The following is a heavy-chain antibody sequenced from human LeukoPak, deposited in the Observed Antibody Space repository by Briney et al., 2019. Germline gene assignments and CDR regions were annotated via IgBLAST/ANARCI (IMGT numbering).Heavy chain of an antibody. V-gene: IGHV3-23*01. CDR2: ITGSGGST. CDR3: TGGGWSTDAFDI. J-gene: IGHJ3*02. CDR1: GXTFSNYA. Sequence: PGGSLRLSCAASGXTFSNYAMSWVRQAPGKGLEWVSGITGSGGSTYFADPVKGRFTISRDNSKNTLYLQMNSLRAEDTAVYYCTGGGWSTDAFDIWGQGTMVTVSS. D-gene: IGHD6-19*01.